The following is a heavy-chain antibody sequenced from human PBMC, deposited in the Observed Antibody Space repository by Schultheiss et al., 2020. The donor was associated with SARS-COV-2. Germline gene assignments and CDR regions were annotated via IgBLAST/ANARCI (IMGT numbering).Heavy chain of an antibody. CDR2: IIYSGTT. D-gene: IGHD4-23*01. CDR3: AREVVTPGWSYFDY. V-gene: IGHV4-39*07. CDR1: GGSISSSSYY. J-gene: IGHJ4*02. Sequence: SETLSLTCTVSGGSISSSSYYWSWIRQPPGKGLEWIGSIIYSGTTYYNPSLKSRVTISVDTSKNQFSLKLSSVTAADTAVYYCAREVVTPGWSYFDYWGQGTLVTVSS.